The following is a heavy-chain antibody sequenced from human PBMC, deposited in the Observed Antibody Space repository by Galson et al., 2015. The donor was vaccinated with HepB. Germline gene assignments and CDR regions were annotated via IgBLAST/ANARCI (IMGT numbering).Heavy chain of an antibody. Sequence: SVKVSCKASGGTVSRDNIGWVRQAPGQGLEWMGGIIPRLDATKYAQRYQGRLTITVDKSTRTSYMELSGLRSEDTAIYYCNHLLLAWGQGTLVTVSS. CDR1: GGTVSRDN. J-gene: IGHJ4*02. V-gene: IGHV1-69*08. CDR3: NHLLLA. D-gene: IGHD2-8*02. CDR2: IIPRLDAT.